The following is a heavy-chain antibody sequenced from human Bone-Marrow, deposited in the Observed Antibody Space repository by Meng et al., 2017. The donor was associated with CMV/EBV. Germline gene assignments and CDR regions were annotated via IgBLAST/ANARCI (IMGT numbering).Heavy chain of an antibody. CDR3: AGGGDYDNWFDP. D-gene: IGHD4-17*01. J-gene: IGHJ5*02. V-gene: IGHV1-2*02. CDR2: INPNSGGT. CDR1: GYTFTGYY. Sequence: SVKVSCKASGYTFTGYYMHWVRQGPGQGLEWMGWINPNSGGTNYAQKFQGRVTMTRDTSISTAYMELSRLRSDDTVVYYCAGGGDYDNWFDPWGQGTLVTVSS.